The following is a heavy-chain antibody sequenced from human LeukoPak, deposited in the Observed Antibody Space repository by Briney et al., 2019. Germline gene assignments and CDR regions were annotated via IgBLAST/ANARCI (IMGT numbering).Heavy chain of an antibody. Sequence: DPGGSLRLSCAASGFTFSSYAMHWVRQAPGKGLEWVAVISYDGSNKYYADSVKGRFTISRDNSKNTLYLQMNSLRAEDTAVYYCAGVDAGYSSSPIDYWGQGTLVTVSS. V-gene: IGHV3-30*04. CDR2: ISYDGSNK. D-gene: IGHD6-13*01. CDR3: AGVDAGYSSSPIDY. CDR1: GFTFSSYA. J-gene: IGHJ4*02.